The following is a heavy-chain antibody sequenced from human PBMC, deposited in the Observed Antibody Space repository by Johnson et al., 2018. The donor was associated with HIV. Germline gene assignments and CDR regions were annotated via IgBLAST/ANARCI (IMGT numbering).Heavy chain of an antibody. J-gene: IGHJ3*02. V-gene: IGHV3-53*03. CDR2: IYSGGST. Sequence: VQLVESGGGVVQPGGSLRLSCAASGFTVSSNYMSWVRQAPGKGLEWVSVIYSGGSTYYADSVKGRFTISRDNAKTSLYLQMNSLRAEDTALYYCARAIYFYDSTSPLESEAFDIWGQGTMVTVSS. D-gene: IGHD3-22*01. CDR3: ARAIYFYDSTSPLESEAFDI. CDR1: GFTVSSNY.